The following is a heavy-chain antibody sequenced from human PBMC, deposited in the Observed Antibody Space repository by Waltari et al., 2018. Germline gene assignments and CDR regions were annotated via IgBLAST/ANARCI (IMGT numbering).Heavy chain of an antibody. CDR1: GYTFTGYA. CDR3: LRDSSGSHFDY. J-gene: IGHJ4*02. Sequence: LVQSGAEVKKPGASVKVSCKASGYTFTGYAIRWVRQAPGQGLEWMGRNNPKNGDTHYEQNFPGRVALTTDTSTNTAFMELQRLRSDDTAVYYCLRDSSGSHFDYWGQGTLVTVSS. V-gene: IGHV1-2*06. CDR2: NNPKNGDT. D-gene: IGHD3-22*01.